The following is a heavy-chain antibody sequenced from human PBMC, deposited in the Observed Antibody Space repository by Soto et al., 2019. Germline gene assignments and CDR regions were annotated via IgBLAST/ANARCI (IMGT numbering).Heavy chain of an antibody. Sequence: QVHLVESGGGVVQPGGSLRLSCAASGDSGFSFSSYGIHWVRQAPGKGLEWVSVISYDGSNRHFADSVKGRFAVSRDDAMHTVYLQMNALRPEETAVYYCAKDRMVRSYYYGMDVWGQGTTVTVSS. J-gene: IGHJ6*02. CDR2: ISYDGSNR. D-gene: IGHD5-18*01. CDR1: GDSGFSFSSYG. V-gene: IGHV3-30*18. CDR3: AKDRMVRSYYYGMDV.